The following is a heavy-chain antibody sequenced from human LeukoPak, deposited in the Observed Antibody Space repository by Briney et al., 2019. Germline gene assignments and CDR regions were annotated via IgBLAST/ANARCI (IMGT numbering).Heavy chain of an antibody. CDR1: GFTFSSYG. CDR3: AKEFDSSGYSAFDI. J-gene: IGHJ3*02. V-gene: IGHV3-33*06. Sequence: PGGSQRLSCAASGFTFSSYGMHWVRQAPGKGLEWVAVIWYDGSNKYYADSVKGRFTISRDNSKNTLYLQMNSLRAEDTAVYYCAKEFDSSGYSAFDIWGQGTMVTVSS. D-gene: IGHD3-22*01. CDR2: IWYDGSNK.